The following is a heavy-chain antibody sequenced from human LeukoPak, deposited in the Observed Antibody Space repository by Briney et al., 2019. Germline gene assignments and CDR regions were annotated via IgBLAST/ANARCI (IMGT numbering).Heavy chain of an antibody. J-gene: IGHJ3*02. Sequence: PGGSLRLSCAASGFTFDDYAMPWVRQAPGKGLEWVSGISWNSGSIGYVDSVKGRFTISRDNAKNSLYLQMNSLRVEDTALYYCAKPHTSGWPGAGAFDIWGQGTMVTVSS. D-gene: IGHD6-19*01. CDR1: GFTFDDYA. CDR3: AKPHTSGWPGAGAFDI. CDR2: ISWNSGSI. V-gene: IGHV3-9*01.